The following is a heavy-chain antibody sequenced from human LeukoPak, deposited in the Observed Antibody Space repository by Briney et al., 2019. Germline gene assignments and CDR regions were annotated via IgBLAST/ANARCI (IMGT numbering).Heavy chain of an antibody. V-gene: IGHV4-4*07. J-gene: IGHJ5*02. Sequence: SETLSLTCTVSGGSISSYYWSWIRQPAGKGLELIGRIYTSGSTNYNPSLKSRVTMSVDTSKNQFSLKLSSVTAADTAVYYCARDLITMVRGVNSWFDPWGQGTLVTVSS. CDR2: IYTSGST. CDR1: GGSISSYY. D-gene: IGHD3-10*01. CDR3: ARDLITMVRGVNSWFDP.